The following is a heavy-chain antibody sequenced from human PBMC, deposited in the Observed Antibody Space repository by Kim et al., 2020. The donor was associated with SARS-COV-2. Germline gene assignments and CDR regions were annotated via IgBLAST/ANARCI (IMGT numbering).Heavy chain of an antibody. CDR3: ASIILTGYDDY. D-gene: IGHD3-9*01. CDR1: GFTFSDYY. J-gene: IGHJ4*02. CDR2: ITSSGKTI. Sequence: GGSLRLSCAASGFTFSDYYMSWFRQTPGKGLEWVSYITSSGKTIYYADSVKGRFTSSRDNAKNSVFLQMNSLRADDTAVYYCASIILTGYDDYWGQGTL. V-gene: IGHV3-11*01.